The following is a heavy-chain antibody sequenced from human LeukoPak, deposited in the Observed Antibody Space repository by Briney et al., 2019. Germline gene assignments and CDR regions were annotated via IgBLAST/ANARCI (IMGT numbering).Heavy chain of an antibody. V-gene: IGHV3-21*01. D-gene: IGHD2-8*02. J-gene: IGHJ3*02. Sequence: GGSLRLSCAASGFTFSSYSMNWVRQAPGKGLEWVSSISSSSSYIYYADSVKGRFTISRDNAKNSLYLQMNSLRAEDTAVYYCARASNALVAIDAFDIWGKGTMVTVSS. CDR2: ISSSSSYI. CDR1: GFTFSSYS. CDR3: ARASNALVAIDAFDI.